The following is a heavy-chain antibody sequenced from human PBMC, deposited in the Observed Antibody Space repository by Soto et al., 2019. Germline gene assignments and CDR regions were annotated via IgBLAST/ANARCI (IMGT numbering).Heavy chain of an antibody. D-gene: IGHD2-2*01. J-gene: IGHJ4*02. V-gene: IGHV1-46*01. CDR3: ARGPATAPDAY. CDR2: INPSGGTT. CDR1: GYIFTSYY. Sequence: ASVKVSCKTCGYIFTSYYIHWVPQAPGQGLEWMGIINPSGGTTTYAQKFQGRVTMTRDTSTSTVYMELSSLRSEDTAVYYCARGPATAPDAYWGLGTLVTVSS.